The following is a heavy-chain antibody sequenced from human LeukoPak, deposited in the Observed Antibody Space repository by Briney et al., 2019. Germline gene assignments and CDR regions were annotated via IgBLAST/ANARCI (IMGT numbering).Heavy chain of an antibody. D-gene: IGHD6-13*01. J-gene: IGHJ6*02. Sequence: GGSLRLSCAASGFTFSSYAMSWVRQAPGKGLEGVSAISGSGGSTYYADSVKGRFTISRDNSKNTLYLQMNSLRAEDTAVYYCAKENSSSWATYYYHYGMDVWGQGTTVTVSS. V-gene: IGHV3-23*01. CDR3: AKENSSSWATYYYHYGMDV. CDR1: GFTFSSYA. CDR2: ISGSGGST.